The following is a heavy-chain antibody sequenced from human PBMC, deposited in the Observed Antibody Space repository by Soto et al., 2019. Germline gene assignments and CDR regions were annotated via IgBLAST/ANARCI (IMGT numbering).Heavy chain of an antibody. J-gene: IGHJ6*03. Sequence: ASVKVSCKVSGYTLTELSMHWVRQAPGKGLEWMGGFDPEDGETIYAQKFQGRVTMTEDTSTDTAYMELSSLRSEDTAVYYCARCVAILPGHPDYYYYYMDVWGKGTTVTVSS. CDR3: ARCVAILPGHPDYYYYYMDV. CDR2: FDPEDGET. V-gene: IGHV1-24*01. CDR1: GYTLTELS. D-gene: IGHD3-9*01.